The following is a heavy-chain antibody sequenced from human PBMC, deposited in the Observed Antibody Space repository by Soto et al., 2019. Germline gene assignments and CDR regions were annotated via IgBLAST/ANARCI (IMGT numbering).Heavy chain of an antibody. D-gene: IGHD6-13*01. J-gene: IGHJ6*02. V-gene: IGHV1-69*12. CDR1: GGTFSSSA. CDR2: IIPVFGTA. Sequence: QVQLVQSGAEVKKPGSSVKVSCKASGGTFSSSAISWVRQAPGQGLEWMGVIIPVFGTANYTQKFQGRVTITADESTSTAYMEMSSLRFEDTALYYCARAPLYKQQLEQGGRYYYYYYAMDVWGQGTTVTVSS. CDR3: ARAPLYKQQLEQGGRYYYYYYAMDV.